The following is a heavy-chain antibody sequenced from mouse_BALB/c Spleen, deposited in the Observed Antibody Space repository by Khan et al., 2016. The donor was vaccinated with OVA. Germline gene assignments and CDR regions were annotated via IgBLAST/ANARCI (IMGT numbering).Heavy chain of an antibody. CDR1: GYTFINYW. D-gene: IGHD1-1*01. CDR2: INPSTGYT. CDR3: ERRGLRWDFDY. V-gene: IGHV1-7*01. J-gene: IGHJ2*01. Sequence: QIQLVQSGAELAKPGASVKMSCKASGYTFINYWILWIKQRPGQGLEWIGYINPSTGYTEYNQNFKDKATLTADISSSTAYIQLSRLTSEDSAVYYWERRGLRWDFDYWGQGTTLTVSS.